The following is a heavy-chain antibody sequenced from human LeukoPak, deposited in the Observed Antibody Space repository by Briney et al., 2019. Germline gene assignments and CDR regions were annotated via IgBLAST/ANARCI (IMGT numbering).Heavy chain of an antibody. CDR2: INHSGST. Sequence: SETLSLTCAVYGGSFSGYYWSWIRQPPGKGLEWIGEINHSGSTNYNPSLKSRVTISVDTSKNQFSLKLSSVTAADTAVYYCARTYYYGSGRDYWGQGTLVTVSS. CDR1: GGSFSGYY. D-gene: IGHD3-10*01. V-gene: IGHV4-34*01. J-gene: IGHJ4*02. CDR3: ARTYYYGSGRDY.